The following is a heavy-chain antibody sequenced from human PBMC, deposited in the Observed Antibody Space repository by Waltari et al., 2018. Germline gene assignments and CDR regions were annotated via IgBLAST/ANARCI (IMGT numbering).Heavy chain of an antibody. CDR1: GDSISSSGFS. CDR2: IYYDGST. V-gene: IGHV4-39*01. CDR3: AAENPTRSYDLDA. J-gene: IGHJ5*02. D-gene: IGHD3-16*01. Sequence: QPQLQESGPGLVTPSETLSLTCNGSGDSISSSGFSWVWIRQSPGNGLEWIGSIYYDGSTYYSPSLRSRVTISADTSKNQFSLKLTSVTAADTAVYYCAAENPTRSYDLDAWGQGILVTASS.